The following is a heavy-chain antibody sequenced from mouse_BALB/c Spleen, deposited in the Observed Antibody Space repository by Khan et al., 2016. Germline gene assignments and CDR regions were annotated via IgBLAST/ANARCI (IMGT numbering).Heavy chain of an antibody. Sequence: EVKLPESGGGLVQPGGSLKLSCAVSGFAFSSYWMSWVRQAPAKGLEWIGEINPDSSTINYTPSLKDKFIISRDKAKNTLYLQMSKVKSEDTALYYCARAGYYGYLAYWGQGTLVTVSA. V-gene: IGHV4-1*02. D-gene: IGHD1-1*01. CDR3: ARAGYYGYLAY. J-gene: IGHJ3*01. CDR2: INPDSSTI. CDR1: GFAFSSYW.